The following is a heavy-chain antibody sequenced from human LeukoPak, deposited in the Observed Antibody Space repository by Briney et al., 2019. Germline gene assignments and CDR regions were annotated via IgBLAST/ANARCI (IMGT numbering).Heavy chain of an antibody. CDR1: GGSISSYY. CDR2: IYYSGST. V-gene: IGHV4-59*01. CDR3: ARDGSGFGEVDY. D-gene: IGHD3-10*01. J-gene: IGHJ4*02. Sequence: PSETLSLTCTVSGGSISSYYWSWIRQPPGKGLEWIGYIYYSGSTNYNPSLKSRVTISVDTSKNQFSLKLSSVTAADTAVYYCARDGSGFGEVDYWCQGTLVTGSS.